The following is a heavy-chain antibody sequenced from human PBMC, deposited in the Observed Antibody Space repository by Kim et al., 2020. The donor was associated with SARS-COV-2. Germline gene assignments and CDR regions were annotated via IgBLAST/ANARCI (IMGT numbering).Heavy chain of an antibody. V-gene: IGHV3-11*01. J-gene: IGHJ6*02. Sequence: GGSLRLSCAASGFTFSDYYMTWIRQTPGKGLEWVSYISPSGNTKYYADSVKGRFTVSRDNAKNSLSLQMNSLRADDTAVYYCAGGTGVEFYGIDVWGQGT. D-gene: IGHD3-10*01. CDR2: ISPSGNTK. CDR1: GFTFSDYY. CDR3: AGGTGVEFYGIDV.